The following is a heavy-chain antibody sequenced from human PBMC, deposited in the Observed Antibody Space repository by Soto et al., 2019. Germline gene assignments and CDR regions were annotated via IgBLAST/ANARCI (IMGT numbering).Heavy chain of an antibody. D-gene: IGHD2-21*01. V-gene: IGHV1-3*01. CDR2: INAGNGNT. J-gene: IGHJ4*02. Sequence: QVQLVQSGAEVKKPGASVKVSCKASGYTFTSYAMHWVRQAPGQRLEWMGWINAGNGNTKYSQKFQGRVTITRDTSASRAYMELSSLRSEDTAVYYCARGYIGWRSKRFDYWGQGTLVTVSS. CDR3: ARGYIGWRSKRFDY. CDR1: GYTFTSYA.